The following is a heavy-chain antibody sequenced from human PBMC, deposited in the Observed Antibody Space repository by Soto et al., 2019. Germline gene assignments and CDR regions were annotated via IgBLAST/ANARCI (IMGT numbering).Heavy chain of an antibody. Sequence: QVQLVQSGADVKKPGASVKVSCKASGYNFTSYGISWVRQAPGQGLEWFGWISPHNDRTKYARRFQDRVTMTTETPTSTVYMELGSLRSDDTAVYYCARDLYYSSGRYFDHDAFDIWGQGTVVTVSS. CDR2: ISPHNDRT. CDR1: GYNFTSYG. CDR3: ARDLYYSSGRYFDHDAFDI. V-gene: IGHV1-18*01. D-gene: IGHD6-19*01. J-gene: IGHJ3*02.